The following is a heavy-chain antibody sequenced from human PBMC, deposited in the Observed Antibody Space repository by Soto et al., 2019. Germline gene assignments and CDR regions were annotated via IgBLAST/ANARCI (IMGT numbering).Heavy chain of an antibody. D-gene: IGHD4-17*01. CDR3: ARYGEKSGYYFDY. Sequence: SETLSLTCTVSGGSISSYYWSWIRQPPGKGLEWIGYIYYSGSTNYNPSLKSRVTISVDTSKNQFSLKLSSVTAADTAAYYCARYGEKSGYYFDYWGQGTLVTVSS. J-gene: IGHJ4*02. CDR2: IYYSGST. V-gene: IGHV4-59*01. CDR1: GGSISSYY.